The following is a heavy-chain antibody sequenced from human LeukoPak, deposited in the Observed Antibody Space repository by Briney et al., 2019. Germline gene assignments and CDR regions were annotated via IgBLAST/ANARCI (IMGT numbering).Heavy chain of an antibody. D-gene: IGHD6-13*01. Sequence: PSETLSLTCAVYGGSFSGYYWSWIRQPPGKGLEWIGEINHSGSTNYNPSLKSRVTISVDTSKNQFSLKLSSVTAADTAMYYCASLRIAAAGTSFGVSWGQGTLVTVSS. V-gene: IGHV4-34*01. CDR3: ASLRIAAAGTSFGVS. J-gene: IGHJ5*02. CDR1: GGSFSGYY. CDR2: INHSGST.